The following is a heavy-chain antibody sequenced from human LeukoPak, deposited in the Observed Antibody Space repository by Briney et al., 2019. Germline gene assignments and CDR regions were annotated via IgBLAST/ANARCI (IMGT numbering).Heavy chain of an antibody. V-gene: IGHV4-4*02. D-gene: IGHD3-10*01. CDR2: IYPSGST. CDR1: GYSISSSNW. Sequence: SGTLSLTCAVSGYSISSSNWRSWVRQPPGKGLQWIGEIYPSGSTNYNPSLKSRVTISIDKSKNQFSLRLSSVTAADTAVYYCAKYYHSGSLDYWGQGTLVTVSS. J-gene: IGHJ4*02. CDR3: AKYYHSGSLDY.